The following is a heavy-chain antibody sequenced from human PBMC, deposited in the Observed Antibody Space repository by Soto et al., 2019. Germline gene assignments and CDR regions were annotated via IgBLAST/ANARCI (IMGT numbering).Heavy chain of an antibody. Sequence: EVQLLESGGGLVQPGGSLRLSCAASGFTFSSYAMSWVRQAPGKGLEWVSAISGSGGSTYYADSVKGRFTISRDNSKNTLYLQMNSLRAEDTAVYYCAKDQGYCSGGSGYFKAGSDAFDIWGQGTMVTVSS. V-gene: IGHV3-23*01. CDR1: GFTFSSYA. CDR3: AKDQGYCSGGSGYFKAGSDAFDI. J-gene: IGHJ3*02. CDR2: ISGSGGST. D-gene: IGHD2-15*01.